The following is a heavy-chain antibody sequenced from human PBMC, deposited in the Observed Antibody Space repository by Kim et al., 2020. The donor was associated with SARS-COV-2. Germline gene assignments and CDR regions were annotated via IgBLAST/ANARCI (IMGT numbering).Heavy chain of an antibody. Sequence: SFQGQVTISADKSISTAYLQWSSLKASDTAMYYCARAYGSGSYVDDAFDIWGQGTMVTVSS. CDR3: ARAYGSGSYVDDAFDI. D-gene: IGHD3-10*01. V-gene: IGHV5-51*01. J-gene: IGHJ3*02.